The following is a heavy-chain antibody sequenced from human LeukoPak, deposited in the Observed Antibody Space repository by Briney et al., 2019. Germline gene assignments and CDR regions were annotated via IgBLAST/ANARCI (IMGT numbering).Heavy chain of an antibody. J-gene: IGHJ5*02. Sequence: GGSLRLSCAASGFTFSSERLNWVRQAPGKGVEWVSTIYSGSDHIYYADSVKGRFTVSRDNAKNSLYLQMDSLRAEDTAVYYCARDLPVADTYHDFDAWGQGVLVSVGS. V-gene: IGHV3-21*01. CDR1: GFTFSSER. CDR3: ARDLPVADTYHDFDA. D-gene: IGHD6-19*01. CDR2: IYSGSDHI.